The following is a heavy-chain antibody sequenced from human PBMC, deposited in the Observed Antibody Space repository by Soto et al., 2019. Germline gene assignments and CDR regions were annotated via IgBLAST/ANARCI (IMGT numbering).Heavy chain of an antibody. V-gene: IGHV1-69*06. Sequence: QVQLVQSGAEVKKPGSSVKVSCKASGGTFSSYAISWVRQAPGQGLEWMGGIIPIFGTANYAQKFQGRVTITEDKSTSTAYMELSSLRFEDTAVYYCARDPRYCSGGSCYSPPDYYGMDVWGQGTTVTVSS. CDR2: IIPIFGTA. J-gene: IGHJ6*02. D-gene: IGHD2-15*01. CDR3: ARDPRYCSGGSCYSPPDYYGMDV. CDR1: GGTFSSYA.